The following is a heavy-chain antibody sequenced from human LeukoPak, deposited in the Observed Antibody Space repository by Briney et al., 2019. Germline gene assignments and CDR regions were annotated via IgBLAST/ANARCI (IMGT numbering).Heavy chain of an antibody. CDR3: TRETSGVYSYVDY. D-gene: IGHD5-18*01. CDR2: IRNKANSYTT. CDR1: GFTFSDHY. Sequence: GGSLRLSCAASGFTFSDHYMDWVRQAPGKGLEWVGRIRNKANSYTTEYAASVKGRFTISRDDSNNSLHLQMNSLKTEDTAVYYCTRETSGVYSYVDYWGQGTLVTVSS. V-gene: IGHV3-72*01. J-gene: IGHJ4*02.